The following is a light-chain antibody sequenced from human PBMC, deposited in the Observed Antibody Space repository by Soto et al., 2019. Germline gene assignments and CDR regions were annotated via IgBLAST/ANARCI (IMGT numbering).Light chain of an antibody. CDR2: DVS. CDR1: QSISGW. Sequence: DIQMTQSPSTLSTSVGDRVTITCRASQSISGWLAWYQQKPGKAPKLLIYDVSSLESGVPSRFSGSGSGTEFTLTISSLQPDDFATYYCLQYKNSPITFGQGTRLEIK. CDR3: LQYKNSPIT. J-gene: IGKJ5*01. V-gene: IGKV1-5*01.